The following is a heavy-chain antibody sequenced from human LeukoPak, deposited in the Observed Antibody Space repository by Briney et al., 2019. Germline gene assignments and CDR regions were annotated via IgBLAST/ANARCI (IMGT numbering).Heavy chain of an antibody. Sequence: SETLSLTCTVSGGSISSYYWSWIRQPPGKGLEWIGYIYYSGSTNYNPSLKSRVTISVDTSKNQFSLKLSSVTAADTAVYYCARWVRGARDAFDIWGQGTMVTVSS. CDR3: ARWVRGARDAFDI. D-gene: IGHD3-10*01. CDR1: GGSISSYY. CDR2: IYYSGST. V-gene: IGHV4-59*01. J-gene: IGHJ3*02.